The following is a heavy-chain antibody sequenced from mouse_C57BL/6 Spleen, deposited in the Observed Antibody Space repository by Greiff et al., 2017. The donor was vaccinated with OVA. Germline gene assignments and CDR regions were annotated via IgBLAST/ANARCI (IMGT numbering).Heavy chain of an antibody. Sequence: VKLQQPGAELVRPGSSVKLSCKASGYTFTSYWMHWVKQRPIQGLEWIGNIYPSDSETHYNQKFKDKATLTVDKSSSTAYMQLRSLTSEDAAVYYYARGGDYDGDYYAMDDWGKGTSVTVSS. D-gene: IGHD2-4*01. CDR1: GYTFTSYW. CDR2: IYPSDSET. CDR3: ARGGDYDGDYYAMDD. J-gene: IGHJ4*01. V-gene: IGHV1-52*01.